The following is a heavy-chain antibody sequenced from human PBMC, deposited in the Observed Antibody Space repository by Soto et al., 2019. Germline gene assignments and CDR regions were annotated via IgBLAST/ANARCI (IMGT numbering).Heavy chain of an antibody. V-gene: IGHV3-7*01. J-gene: IGHJ4*02. CDR3: ARTDYGDYEYYFDY. D-gene: IGHD4-17*01. CDR1: GFTFSSYW. CDR2: IKQDGSEK. Sequence: GGSLRLSCAASGFTFSSYWMSWVRQAPGKGLEWVANIKQDGSEKYYVDSVKGRFTISRDNAKNSLYLQMNSLRAEDTAVYYCARTDYGDYEYYFDYWGQGTLVTVSS.